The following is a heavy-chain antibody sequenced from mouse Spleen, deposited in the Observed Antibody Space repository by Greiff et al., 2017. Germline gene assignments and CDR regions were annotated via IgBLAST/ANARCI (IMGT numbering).Heavy chain of an antibody. J-gene: IGHJ4*01. D-gene: IGHD1-1*01. CDR2: FHPYNDDT. V-gene: IGHV1-47*01. CDR3: ASYYGSSPVYAMDY. Sequence: VQLQQSGAELVKPGASVKMSCKASGYTFTTYPIEWMKQNHGKSLEWIGNFHPYNDDTKYNEKFKGKATLTAEKSSSTAYMQLSSLTSEDSAVYFCASYYGSSPVYAMDYWGQGTSVTVSS. CDR1: GYTFTTYP.